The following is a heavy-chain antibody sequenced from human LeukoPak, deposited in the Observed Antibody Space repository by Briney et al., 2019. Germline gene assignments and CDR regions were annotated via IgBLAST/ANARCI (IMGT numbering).Heavy chain of an antibody. CDR3: ARSQGLYGAADY. CDR2: VYPGDSDT. J-gene: IGHJ4*02. V-gene: IGHV5-51*01. D-gene: IGHD2-2*02. CDR1: GYTFSDYW. Sequence: PGESLKISCKASGYTFSDYWIGWVRQMPVQGLEWMGIVYPGDSDTRYSPSFQGHVTISADKSINTAYLQWSGLQASDNAIYFCARSQGLYGAADYWGQGTLV.